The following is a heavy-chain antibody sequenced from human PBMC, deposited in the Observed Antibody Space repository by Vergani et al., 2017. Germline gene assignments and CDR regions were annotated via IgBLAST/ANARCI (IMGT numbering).Heavy chain of an antibody. V-gene: IGHV1-46*01. CDR3: ARAPTMVRGVITPPYYYYGMDV. D-gene: IGHD3-10*01. CDR2: INPSGGHT. CDR1: GYTFSNYY. J-gene: IGHJ6*02. Sequence: QVQVVQSGAEVKKSGASVKVSCKTSGYTFSNYYMHWVRQAPGQGLEWMGIINPSGGHTNYAQKFQGRVTITADESTSTAYMELSSLRSEDTAVYYCARAPTMVRGVITPPYYYYGMDVWGQXP.